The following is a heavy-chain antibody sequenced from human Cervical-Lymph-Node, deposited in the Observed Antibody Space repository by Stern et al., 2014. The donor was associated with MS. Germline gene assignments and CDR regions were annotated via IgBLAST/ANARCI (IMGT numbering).Heavy chain of an antibody. CDR1: GYTFTSYW. CDR3: ARQRYFDY. Sequence: EVQLVESGPEVKRPGESLKISCQASGYTFTSYWIGWVRQMPGKGLEGIATIFPGGSDIRYSPSFKGQVTISADKSSSTAYLQWNNLKASDTAIYYCARQRYFDYWGQGTLVTVSS. V-gene: IGHV5-51*01. J-gene: IGHJ4*02. CDR2: IFPGGSDI.